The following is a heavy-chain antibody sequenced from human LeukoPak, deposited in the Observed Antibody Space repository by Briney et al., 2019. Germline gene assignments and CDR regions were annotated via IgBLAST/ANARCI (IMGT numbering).Heavy chain of an antibody. D-gene: IGHD1-14*01. CDR3: AREVWLGGIIGTTGWFDP. Sequence: GASVKVSCKASGYTFTHYGIAWVRQAPGQGLEWLGWVGAYNGNTNYAQKFQGRVTMTTDASTSTAYMELRSLRPDDTAVYYCAREVWLGGIIGTTGWFDPWGQGTLVTVSS. CDR2: VGAYNGNT. CDR1: GYTFTHYG. V-gene: IGHV1-18*01. J-gene: IGHJ5*02.